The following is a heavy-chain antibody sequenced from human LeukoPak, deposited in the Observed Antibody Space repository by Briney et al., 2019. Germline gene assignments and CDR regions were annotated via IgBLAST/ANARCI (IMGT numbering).Heavy chain of an antibody. Sequence: PGGSLRLSCAASGFTLSSYWMHWVRQVPGKGLVWVSRINSDGSGTSYADSVKGRFTISRDNAKNTLYLQMNSLRDEDTAVYYCVRDRFYSFDYWGQGTLVTVSS. V-gene: IGHV3-74*01. CDR3: VRDRFYSFDY. J-gene: IGHJ4*02. CDR2: INSDGSGT. CDR1: GFTLSSYW.